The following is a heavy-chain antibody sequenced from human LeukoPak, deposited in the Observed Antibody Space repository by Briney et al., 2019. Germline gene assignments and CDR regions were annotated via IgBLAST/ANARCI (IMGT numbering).Heavy chain of an antibody. V-gene: IGHV3-30*18. CDR2: ISYDGSNK. J-gene: IGHJ6*03. Sequence: GRSLRLSCAASGFTFSSYGMHWVRQAPGKGLEWVAVISYDGSNKYYADSVKGRFTISRDNAKNSLYLQMNSLRAEDTAVYYCAKEGGVYSTPYYMDVWGKGTTVTVSS. CDR1: GFTFSSYG. CDR3: AKEGGVYSTPYYMDV. D-gene: IGHD1-26*01.